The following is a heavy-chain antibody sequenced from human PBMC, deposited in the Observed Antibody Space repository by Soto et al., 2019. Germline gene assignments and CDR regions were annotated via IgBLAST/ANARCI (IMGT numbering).Heavy chain of an antibody. V-gene: IGHV1-18*01. J-gene: IGHJ5*02. CDR1: GYTFTNYG. CDR3: ARGVGSGSYYNQYNWFDP. D-gene: IGHD3-10*01. Sequence: QVQLVQSGGEVKKPGASVKVSCKASGYTFTNYGISWVRQAPGQGREWMGWINVYNGNTKYAQKVQGRVTMTTDTSTSTAYMELRSLRSDDTAVYYCARGVGSGSYYNQYNWFDPWGQGTLVTVSS. CDR2: INVYNGNT.